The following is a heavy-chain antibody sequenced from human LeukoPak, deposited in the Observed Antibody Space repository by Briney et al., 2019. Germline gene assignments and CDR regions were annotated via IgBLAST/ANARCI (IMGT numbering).Heavy chain of an antibody. CDR1: GGSISSGGYY. CDR2: MYYSGST. J-gene: IGHJ5*02. CDR3: ARPYYYDSRIDP. D-gene: IGHD3-22*01. V-gene: IGHV4-30-4*08. Sequence: SQTLSLTCTVSGGSISSGGYYWSWIRQHPGKGLEWIGYMYYSGSTYYNPSLKSRVTMSADTSKNQLSLKLSSVTAADTAVYYCARPYYYDSRIDPWGQGILVTVSS.